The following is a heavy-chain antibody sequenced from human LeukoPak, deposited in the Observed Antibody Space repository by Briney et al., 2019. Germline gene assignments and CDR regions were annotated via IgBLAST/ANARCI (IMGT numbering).Heavy chain of an antibody. J-gene: IGHJ3*02. V-gene: IGHV1-46*01. CDR1: GYTFTSYY. CDR2: INPSGGST. Sequence: ASVKVSCKASGYTFTSYYMHWVRQAPGQGLEWMGIINPSGGSTSYAQKFQGRVTMTRDTPTRTVDMGLCTMGPEDTAGYYCSSGPDYNVSRGYWGGAFDSCGQGTMVTVSS. D-gene: IGHD3-22*01. CDR3: SSGPDYNVSRGYWGGAFDS.